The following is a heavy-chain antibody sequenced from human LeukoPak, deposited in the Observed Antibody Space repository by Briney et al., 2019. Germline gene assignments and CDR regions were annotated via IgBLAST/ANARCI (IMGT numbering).Heavy chain of an antibody. J-gene: IGHJ3*02. Sequence: PSETLSLTFTVSSGSIISYYWIWIRQPPGKGLEWIGYIQYSGSTSYNPSLKSRVTISVDTSKNQFSLKLSSVTAADSAVYSCARYGGTYFDTWGQGTMVTVSS. D-gene: IGHD3-10*01. CDR3: ARYGGTYFDT. CDR2: IQYSGST. CDR1: SGSIISYY. V-gene: IGHV4-59*08.